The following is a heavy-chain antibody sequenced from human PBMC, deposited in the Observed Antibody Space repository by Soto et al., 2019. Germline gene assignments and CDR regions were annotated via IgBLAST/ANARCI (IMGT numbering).Heavy chain of an antibody. V-gene: IGHV1-69*06. CDR3: ASVVVVAASFYYGMDV. CDR2: IIPIFGTA. D-gene: IGHD2-15*01. J-gene: IGHJ6*02. Sequence: GASVKVSCKASGGTFSSYAISWVRQAPGQGLEWMGGIIPIFGTANYAQRFQGRVTITADKSTSTAYMELSSLRSGDTAVYYCASVVVVAASFYYGMDVWGQGTTVTVSS. CDR1: GGTFSSYA.